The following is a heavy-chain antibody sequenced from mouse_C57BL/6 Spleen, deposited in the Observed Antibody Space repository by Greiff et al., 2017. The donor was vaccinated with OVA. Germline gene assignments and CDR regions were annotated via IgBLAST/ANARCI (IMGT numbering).Heavy chain of an antibody. J-gene: IGHJ2*01. V-gene: IGHV1-76*01. CDR2: IYPGSGNT. D-gene: IGHD3-2*02. CDR1: GYTFTDYY. Sequence: VQRVESGAELVRPGASVKLSCKASGYTFTDYYINWVKQRPGQGLEWIARIYPGSGNTYYNEKFKGKATLTAEKSSSTAYMQLSSLTSEDSAVYFCAKGSGRLDYWGQGTTLTVSS. CDR3: AKGSGRLDY.